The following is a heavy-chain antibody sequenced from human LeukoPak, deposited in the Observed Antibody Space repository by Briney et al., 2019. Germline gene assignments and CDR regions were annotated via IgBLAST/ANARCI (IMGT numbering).Heavy chain of an antibody. CDR3: ARGGTSSSLAY. V-gene: IGHV3-48*02. D-gene: IGHD4-23*01. J-gene: IGHJ4*02. CDR1: GFTFSSYS. CDR2: ISSSSTI. Sequence: PGGSLRLSCAASGFTFSSYSINWVRQAPGKGLEWASYISSSSTISYADSVKGRFTISRDNANNSLYLQMNSLRDEDTAVYYCARGGTSSSLAYWGQGTLVTVSS.